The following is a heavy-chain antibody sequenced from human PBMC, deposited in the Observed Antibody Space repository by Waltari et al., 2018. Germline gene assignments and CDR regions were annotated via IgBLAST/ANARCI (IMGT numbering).Heavy chain of an antibody. Sequence: QLQLQESGPGLVKPSGTMSLTCAVSGDSMTTSDCWSWVRQSPGKGLEWIGQVRGDGRTNYNPFVASQVTISLDTSTNQYSLRVTSATAADTAVYYCARDRGRGLYLDSWGQGILVTVSS. CDR1: GDSMTTSDC. CDR3: ARDRGRGLYLDS. J-gene: IGHJ4*02. D-gene: IGHD2-15*01. V-gene: IGHV4-4*02. CDR2: VRGDGRT.